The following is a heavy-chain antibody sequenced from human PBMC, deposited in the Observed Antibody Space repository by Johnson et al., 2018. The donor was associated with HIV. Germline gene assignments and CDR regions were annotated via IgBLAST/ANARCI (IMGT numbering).Heavy chain of an antibody. CDR2: TRYDGSNK. CDR1: GFTFSSYG. Sequence: QVQLVESGGGLVQPGGSLRLSCAASGFTFSSYGMHWVRQAPGKGLEWVAFTRYDGSNKYYADSVKGRFTISRDNSKNTLYLQMKSLRPEDTAMYYCAAYYDFWSGSYTSGFDIWGQGTMVTVSS. V-gene: IGHV3-30*02. CDR3: AAYYDFWSGSYTSGFDI. D-gene: IGHD3-3*01. J-gene: IGHJ3*02.